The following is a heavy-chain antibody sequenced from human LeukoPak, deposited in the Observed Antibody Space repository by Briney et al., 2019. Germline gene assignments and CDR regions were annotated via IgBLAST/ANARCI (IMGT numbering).Heavy chain of an antibody. V-gene: IGHV4-61*01. Sequence: SETLSLTCTVSGGSFSSDSYYWSWLRQPPGRGLEWIVHIYYSGSTNYKPALKSRVTISVDTSKNQFSLKVSSVTAADTAVYYCARMVTSTYYFDYWGQGTLVTVSS. J-gene: IGHJ4*02. CDR2: IYYSGST. CDR3: ARMVTSTYYFDY. CDR1: GGSFSSDSYY. D-gene: IGHD4-23*01.